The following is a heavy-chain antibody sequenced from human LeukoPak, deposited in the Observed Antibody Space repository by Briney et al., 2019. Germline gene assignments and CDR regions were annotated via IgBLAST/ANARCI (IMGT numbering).Heavy chain of an antibody. D-gene: IGHD2-2*02. CDR2: ISGSGGST. V-gene: IGHV3-23*01. Sequence: GGSLRLSCAASGFTFSSYAMSWVRRAPGKGLEWVSAISGSGGSTYYADSVKGRFTISRDNAKNSLYLQMNSLRAEDTAVYYCARLREDIVVVPAAIGRYYYMDVWGKGTTVTVSS. CDR3: ARLREDIVVVPAAIGRYYYMDV. J-gene: IGHJ6*03. CDR1: GFTFSSYA.